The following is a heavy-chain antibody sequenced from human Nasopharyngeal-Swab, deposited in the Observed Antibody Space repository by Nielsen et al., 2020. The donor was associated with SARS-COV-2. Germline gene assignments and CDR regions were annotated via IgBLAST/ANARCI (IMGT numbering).Heavy chain of an antibody. CDR2: INPDNGYT. D-gene: IGHD6-13*01. Sequence: ASVKVSCKASGYTFIDFSVHWVRQAPGQRLEWMGRINPDNGYTKYSQMFQDRVSITRDTSANTVYMELSSLRSEDTAAVFCARLGAAGDFDYWGQGSLVTVSS. J-gene: IGHJ4*02. CDR1: GYTFIDFS. CDR3: ARLGAAGDFDY. V-gene: IGHV1-3*01.